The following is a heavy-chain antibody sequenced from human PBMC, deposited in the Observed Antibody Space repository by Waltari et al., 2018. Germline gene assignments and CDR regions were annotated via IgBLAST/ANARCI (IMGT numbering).Heavy chain of an antibody. CDR2: INHSGST. CDR1: GGSFSGYY. V-gene: IGHV4-34*01. D-gene: IGHD2-15*01. J-gene: IGHJ4*02. Sequence: VQLQQWGAGLLKPSETLSLTCAVYGGSFSGYYWSWIRQPPGKGLELIGEINHSGSTNYNPSLKSRVTISVDTSKNQVSLKLSAVTAADTAVYYCARVDCSGGSCPIDYWGQGTLVTVSS. CDR3: ARVDCSGGSCPIDY.